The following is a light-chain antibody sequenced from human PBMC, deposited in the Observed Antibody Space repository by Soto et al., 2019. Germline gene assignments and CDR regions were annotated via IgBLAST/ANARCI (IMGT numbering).Light chain of an antibody. Sequence: QSALTQPASVSGSPGQSITISCTGTSSDVGAYNYVSWYQQHPGKAPKLMIFEVSDRPSGVSNRFSGSKSGNTASLTISGHQAEDEADYYCSSYTSSNTHVFGAGTKLTVL. CDR1: SSDVGAYNY. V-gene: IGLV2-14*01. CDR3: SSYTSSNTHV. J-gene: IGLJ1*01. CDR2: EVS.